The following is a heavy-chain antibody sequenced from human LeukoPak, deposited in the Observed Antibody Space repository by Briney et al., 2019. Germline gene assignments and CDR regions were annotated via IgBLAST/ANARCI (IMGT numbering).Heavy chain of an antibody. CDR1: GYTLTELS. CDR2: FDPEDGET. Sequence: ASVKVSCKVSGYTLTELSMHWVRQAPGKGLEWMGGFDPEDGETIYAQKFQGRVTMTEDTSTDTAYMELSSLRSDDAAVYYCARDLPTVVIEPSLFFDYWGQGTLVTVSS. V-gene: IGHV1-24*01. J-gene: IGHJ4*02. CDR3: ARDLPTVVIEPSLFFDY. D-gene: IGHD4-23*01.